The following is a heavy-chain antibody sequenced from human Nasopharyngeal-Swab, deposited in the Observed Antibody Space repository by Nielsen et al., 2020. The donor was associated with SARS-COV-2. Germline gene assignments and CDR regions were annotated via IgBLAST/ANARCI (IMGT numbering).Heavy chain of an antibody. CDR3: ARVADCSGGSCDGWFDP. Sequence: SETLSLTCAVYGGSFSGYYWSWIRQPPGKGLEWIGEINHSGSTNYNPSLKSRVTISVDTSKNQLSLKLSSVTAADTAVYYCARVADCSGGSCDGWFDPWGQGTLVTVSS. CDR2: INHSGST. CDR1: GGSFSGYY. D-gene: IGHD2-15*01. J-gene: IGHJ5*02. V-gene: IGHV4-34*01.